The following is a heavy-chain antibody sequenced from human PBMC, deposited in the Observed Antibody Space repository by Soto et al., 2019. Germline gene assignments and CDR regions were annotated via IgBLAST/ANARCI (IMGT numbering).Heavy chain of an antibody. CDR3: AKDIRVRGGGNWFDP. J-gene: IGHJ5*02. D-gene: IGHD3-10*01. CDR2: ISWNSGSI. Sequence: GGSLRLSCAASGFTFDDYAMHWVRQAPGKGLEWVSGISWNSGSIGYADSVKGRFTISRDNAKNSLYLQMNSLRAEDTALYYCAKDIRVRGGGNWFDPWGQGTLVTVSS. V-gene: IGHV3-9*01. CDR1: GFTFDDYA.